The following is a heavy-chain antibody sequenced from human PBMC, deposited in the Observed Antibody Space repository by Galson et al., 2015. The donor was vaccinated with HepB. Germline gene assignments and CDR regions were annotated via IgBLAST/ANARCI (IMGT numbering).Heavy chain of an antibody. Sequence: SLRLSCADSEFTVSSNIINWVRQAPGKGLEWVLYIDSSNINIYYADSVRGRFTVSRDNAQNSVYLQMNSLRDEDTAMYYCVRRMSGSGSFSFDYWGQGTLVTVSS. J-gene: IGHJ4*02. V-gene: IGHV3-48*02. CDR2: IDSSNINI. D-gene: IGHD1-26*01. CDR3: VRRMSGSGSFSFDY. CDR1: EFTVSSNI.